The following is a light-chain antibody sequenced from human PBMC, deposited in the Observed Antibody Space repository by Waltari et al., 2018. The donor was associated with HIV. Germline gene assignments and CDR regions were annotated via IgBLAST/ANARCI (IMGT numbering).Light chain of an antibody. Sequence: EIVLTQSPATLSLSPGEGASLSCWASQSVSSHLAWYQQKSGQAPRLLIYDASNRATGIPARFSGSGSGTDFTLTISSLEPEDFAIYYCQQRSNSIFTFGPGTKVDIK. CDR3: QQRSNSIFT. CDR1: QSVSSH. CDR2: DAS. J-gene: IGKJ3*01. V-gene: IGKV3-11*01.